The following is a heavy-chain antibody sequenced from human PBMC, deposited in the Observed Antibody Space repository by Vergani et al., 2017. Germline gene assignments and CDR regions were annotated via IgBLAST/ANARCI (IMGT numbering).Heavy chain of an antibody. J-gene: IGHJ5*02. CDR2: INHSGST. Sequence: QVQLQQWGAGLLKPSETLSLTCAVYGGSFSGYYWSLIRQPPGKGLEWIGEINHSGSTNYNPSLKSRVTISVDTSKNQFSLKLSSVTAADTAVYYCARGLYSSSRLSWFDPWGQGILVTVSS. CDR1: GGSFSGYY. CDR3: ARGLYSSSRLSWFDP. V-gene: IGHV4-34*01. D-gene: IGHD6-13*01.